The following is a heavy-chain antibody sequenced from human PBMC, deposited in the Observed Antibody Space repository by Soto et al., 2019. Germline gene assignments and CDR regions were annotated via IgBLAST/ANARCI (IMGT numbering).Heavy chain of an antibody. J-gene: IGHJ3*02. Sequence: VGSLRLSCAASGFSFPSYWMTWVRQAPGKGLEWVTNIKEDGTEKFYVDSVKGRFTISRDNAKNSLYLEMNGLSADDTAIYYCARYYDGSGNSDAFDIWGQGTVVTVSS. CDR1: GFSFPSYW. CDR2: IKEDGTEK. V-gene: IGHV3-7*03. D-gene: IGHD3-22*01. CDR3: ARYYDGSGNSDAFDI.